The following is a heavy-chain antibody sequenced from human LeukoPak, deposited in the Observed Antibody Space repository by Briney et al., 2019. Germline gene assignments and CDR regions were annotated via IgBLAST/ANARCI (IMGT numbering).Heavy chain of an antibody. CDR1: GFTFSSYG. CDR2: ISGSGGST. J-gene: IGHJ4*02. V-gene: IGHV3-23*01. Sequence: GGSLRLSCAASGFTFSSYGMSWVRQAPGKGLEWVSAISGSGGSTYYADSVKGRFTISRDNSKNTLYLQMNSLRAEDTAVYYCAKDSSSWKRSGFDYWGQGTLVTVSS. CDR3: AKDSSSWKRSGFDY. D-gene: IGHD6-13*01.